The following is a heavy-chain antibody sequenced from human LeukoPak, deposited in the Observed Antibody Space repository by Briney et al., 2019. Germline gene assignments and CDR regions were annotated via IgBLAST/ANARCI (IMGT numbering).Heavy chain of an antibody. CDR3: AREDPLVAARGLDY. CDR1: GGPISSYF. J-gene: IGHJ4*02. Sequence: SETLSLTCTVSGGPISSYFWNWIRQPAGKGLEWIGRIYTSGTTNYNTTLKSRHTMSIDTSKNQFSLRLSSVTAADTAVYYCAREDPLVAARGLDYWGQGTLVTVSS. D-gene: IGHD2-15*01. V-gene: IGHV4-4*07. CDR2: IYTSGTT.